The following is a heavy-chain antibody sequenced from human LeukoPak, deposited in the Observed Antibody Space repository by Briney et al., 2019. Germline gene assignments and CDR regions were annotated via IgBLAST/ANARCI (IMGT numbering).Heavy chain of an antibody. V-gene: IGHV3-33*08. CDR3: ARVVKVGDWPAIDY. Sequence: GGSLRLSCAASGFTFSRYSMNWVRQAPGKGLEWVAVIWYDGSNKYYADSVKGRFTISRDNSKNTLYLQMNSLRAEDTAVYYCARVVKVGDWPAIDYWGQGTLVTVSS. CDR1: GFTFSRYS. J-gene: IGHJ4*02. CDR2: IWYDGSNK. D-gene: IGHD2/OR15-2a*01.